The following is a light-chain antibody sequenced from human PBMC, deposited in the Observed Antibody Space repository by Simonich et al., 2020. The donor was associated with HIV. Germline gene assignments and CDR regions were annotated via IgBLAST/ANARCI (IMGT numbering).Light chain of an antibody. V-gene: IGLV2-23*01. CDR1: SSDVGKYNL. CDR3: CSYAGSTTFWV. Sequence: QSALTQPASVSGSPGQSITISCTGSSSDVGKYNLVSWYQQRPGKAPKVMIYEANKRPSGVSNRFSGSNSGNTATLTISGLQAEDEADYFCCSYAGSTTFWVFGGGTKLTVL. CDR2: EAN. J-gene: IGLJ3*02.